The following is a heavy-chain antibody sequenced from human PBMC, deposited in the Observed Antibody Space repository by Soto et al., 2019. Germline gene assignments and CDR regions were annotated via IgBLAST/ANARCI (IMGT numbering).Heavy chain of an antibody. D-gene: IGHD3-10*01. J-gene: IGHJ6*02. CDR3: ARQGFGPLHGLVDV. CDR1: GGSISSYY. V-gene: IGHV4-59*08. CDR2: VHHSWGS. Sequence: QVQLQESGPGLVKPSETLSLSCTVSGGSISSYYWSWFRQSPGKRMEWIGYVHHSWGSSYNPSLQRRVAISLATSKSQFSPKVTSVTATDPAVYYCARQGFGPLHGLVDVWGQGTTVTVSS.